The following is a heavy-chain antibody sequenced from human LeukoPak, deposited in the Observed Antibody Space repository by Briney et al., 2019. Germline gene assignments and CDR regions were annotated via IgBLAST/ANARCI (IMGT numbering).Heavy chain of an antibody. Sequence: ASVKVSCKASGYTITGYYMHWVRQAPGQGLEWMGWISAYNGNTNYAQKLQGRVTMTTDTSTSTAYMELRSLRSDDTAVYYCARDRGLLELPIPYWGQGTLVTVSS. CDR2: ISAYNGNT. CDR1: GYTITGYY. D-gene: IGHD1-26*01. V-gene: IGHV1-18*04. J-gene: IGHJ4*02. CDR3: ARDRGLLELPIPY.